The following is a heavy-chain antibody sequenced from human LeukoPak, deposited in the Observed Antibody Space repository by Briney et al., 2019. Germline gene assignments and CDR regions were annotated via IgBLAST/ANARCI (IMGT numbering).Heavy chain of an antibody. CDR1: GYSFTSNW. CDR3: ARGKDYGSGSQNWFDP. CDR2: IDSSDSYL. J-gene: IGHJ5*02. V-gene: IGHV5-10-1*01. Sequence: GESLKISCKGSGYSFTSNWITWVRQMPGKGLEWMGRIDSSDSYLNYSPSFQGHVTISADKSIRTAYLQWSSLKASDTAMYYCARGKDYGSGSQNWFDPWGQGTLVTVSS. D-gene: IGHD3-10*01.